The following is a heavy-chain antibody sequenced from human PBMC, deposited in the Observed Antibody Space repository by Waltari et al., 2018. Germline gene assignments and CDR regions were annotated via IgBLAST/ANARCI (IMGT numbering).Heavy chain of an antibody. CDR1: GFTVSSNY. CDR2: ICSGGST. CDR3: AGPGLYSGWHDPPQR. J-gene: IGHJ4*02. Sequence: EVQLVETGGGLIQPGGSLRLSCAASGFTVSSNYMSWVRQAPGKGREWVSVICSGGSTYYADSVKGRFTISRDNSKNTLYLQMNSLRAEDTAVYYCAGPGLYSGWHDPPQRWGQGTLVTVSS. D-gene: IGHD6-19*01. V-gene: IGHV3-53*02.